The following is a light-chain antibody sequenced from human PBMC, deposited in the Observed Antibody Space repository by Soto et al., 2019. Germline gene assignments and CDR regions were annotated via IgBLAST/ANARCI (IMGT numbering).Light chain of an antibody. CDR1: QSVSSSY. CDR2: DAS. V-gene: IGKV3D-20*02. J-gene: IGKJ5*01. Sequence: EIVMTQSPATLSVSPGERATLSCRASQSVSSSYLAWYQQKPGQAPRLLIYDASDRATGIPGRFSGSGSGTDFTLTISSLEPEDFAVYYCQQHSNWPPITFGQGTRLEI. CDR3: QQHSNWPPIT.